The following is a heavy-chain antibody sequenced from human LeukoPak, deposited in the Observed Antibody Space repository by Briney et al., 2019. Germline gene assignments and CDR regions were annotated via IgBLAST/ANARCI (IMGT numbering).Heavy chain of an antibody. J-gene: IGHJ4*02. V-gene: IGHV3-21*01. CDR2: ISSSSSYI. CDR3: ARDRGESSGWGFDY. Sequence: GGSLRLSCAASGFTFSSYSMNWVRQAPGKGLEWVSSISSSSSYIYYADSVKGRFTISRDNAKNSLYLQMNRLRAEDTAVYYCARDRGESSGWGFDYWGQGTLVTVSS. CDR1: GFTFSSYS. D-gene: IGHD6-19*01.